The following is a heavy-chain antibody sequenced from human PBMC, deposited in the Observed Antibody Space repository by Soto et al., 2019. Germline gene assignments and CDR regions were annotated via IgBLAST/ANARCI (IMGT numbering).Heavy chain of an antibody. CDR1: GFTFDDYT. Sequence: PGGSLRLSCAASGFTFDDYTMHWVRQAPGKGLEWVSMISWDGGNTYYADSVKGRFTISRDNSNNSLYLQMNSLRTEDTALYYCAKDTSWTIDYWGQGTLVTVS. CDR2: ISWDGGNT. J-gene: IGHJ4*02. V-gene: IGHV3-43*01. CDR3: AKDTSWTIDY. D-gene: IGHD4-17*01.